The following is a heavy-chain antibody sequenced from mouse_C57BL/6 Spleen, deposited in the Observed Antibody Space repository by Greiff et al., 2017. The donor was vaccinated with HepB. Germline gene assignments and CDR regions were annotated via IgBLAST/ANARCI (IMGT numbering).Heavy chain of an antibody. CDR3: ARWVYSNYPFAY. CDR2: IYPGSGST. D-gene: IGHD2-5*01. V-gene: IGHV1-55*01. J-gene: IGHJ3*01. CDR1: GYTFTSYW. Sequence: QVQLQQSGAELVKPGASVKMSCKASGYTFTSYWITSVKQRPGQGLEWIGDIYPGSGSTNYNEKFKSKATLTVDTSSSTAYMQLSSLTSEDSAVYYCARWVYSNYPFAYWGQGTLVTVSA.